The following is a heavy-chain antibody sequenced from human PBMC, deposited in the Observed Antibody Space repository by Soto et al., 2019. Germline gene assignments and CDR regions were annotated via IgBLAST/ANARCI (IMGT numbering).Heavy chain of an antibody. Sequence: QVQLVESGGGVVQPGRSLRLSCAASGFTFSNYNIHWVRQAPGKGLEWVAVIWYDGSNRYYTDSVKGRFTISRDNSKNTLYLQVNSLRAEDTAVYYCARGVGVQSYYFDYWGQGTLVTVSS. CDR1: GFTFSNYN. V-gene: IGHV3-33*01. CDR2: IWYDGSNR. CDR3: ARGVGVQSYYFDY. J-gene: IGHJ4*02. D-gene: IGHD3-16*01.